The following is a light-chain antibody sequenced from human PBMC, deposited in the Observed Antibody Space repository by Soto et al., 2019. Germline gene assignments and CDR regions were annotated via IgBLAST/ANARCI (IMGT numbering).Light chain of an antibody. CDR1: SGHSSYA. Sequence: QSVLTQSPSASASLGASVKLTCTLSSGHSSYALAWHQQQPEKGPRYLMKLNSDGSHSKGDGIPNRFSGSSSGAERYLTISSRQSEDEADYYCQTWGTGLLVFGGGTKLTVL. V-gene: IGLV4-69*01. J-gene: IGLJ3*02. CDR3: QTWGTGLLV. CDR2: LNSDGSH.